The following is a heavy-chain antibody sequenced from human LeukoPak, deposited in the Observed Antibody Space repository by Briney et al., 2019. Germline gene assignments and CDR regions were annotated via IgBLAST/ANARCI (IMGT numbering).Heavy chain of an antibody. Sequence: SETLSLTCTVSGGSISSYYWSWIRQPAGKGLEWIGRIYTSGSTNYNPSLKGRVTMSVDTSKNQFSLKLSSVTAADTAVYYCARGVLRFLEWLPRYYFDYWGQGTPVTVSS. V-gene: IGHV4-4*07. J-gene: IGHJ4*02. CDR1: GGSISSYY. CDR2: IYTSGST. D-gene: IGHD3-3*01. CDR3: ARGVLRFLEWLPRYYFDY.